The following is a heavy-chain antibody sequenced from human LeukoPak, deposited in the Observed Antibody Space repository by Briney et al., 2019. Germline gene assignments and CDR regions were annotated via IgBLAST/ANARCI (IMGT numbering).Heavy chain of an antibody. CDR2: INHSGST. V-gene: IGHV4-34*01. D-gene: IGHD2-2*01. CDR1: GGSFSGYY. CDR3: ARRVPAVDY. J-gene: IGHJ4*02. Sequence: PSETLSLTCAVYGGSFSGYYWSWIRQPPGKGLEWIGEINHSGSTNYNPSLKSRVTISADTSKNQFSLKLSSVTAADTAVYYCARRVPAVDYWGQGTLVTVSS.